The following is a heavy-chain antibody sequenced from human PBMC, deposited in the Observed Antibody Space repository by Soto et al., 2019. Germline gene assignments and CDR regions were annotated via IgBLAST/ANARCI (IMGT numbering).Heavy chain of an antibody. Sequence: EVQLVESGGGLVQPGGSLRLSCAASGFTFSSYSMNWVRQAPGKGLEWVSYISSSSSTIYYADSVKGRFTISRDNAKNYLYLQMNSLRAEDTAVYYCARDEVSSDSGSYSYYYYMDVWGKGTTVTVSS. D-gene: IGHD3-10*01. V-gene: IGHV3-48*01. CDR2: ISSSSSTI. CDR1: GFTFSSYS. J-gene: IGHJ6*03. CDR3: ARDEVSSDSGSYSYYYYMDV.